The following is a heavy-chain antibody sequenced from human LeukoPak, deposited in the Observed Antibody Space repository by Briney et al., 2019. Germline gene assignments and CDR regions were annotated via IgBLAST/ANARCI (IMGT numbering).Heavy chain of an antibody. CDR1: GFTFSSYS. Sequence: PWGSLRLSCAASGFTFSSYSMNWVRQAPGKGLELVSYISSSSSTIYYADSVKGRFTISRDNAKNSLYLQMNSLRAEDTAVYYCARGFHWRLYDSSAYYSYWGQGTLVTVSS. CDR2: ISSSSSTI. CDR3: ARGFHWRLYDSSAYYSY. D-gene: IGHD3-22*01. J-gene: IGHJ4*02. V-gene: IGHV3-48*01.